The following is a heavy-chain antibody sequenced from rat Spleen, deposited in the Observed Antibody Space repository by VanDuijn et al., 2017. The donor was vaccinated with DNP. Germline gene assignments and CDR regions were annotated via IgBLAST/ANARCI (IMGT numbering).Heavy chain of an antibody. CDR2: ISPGGDNS. J-gene: IGHJ2*01. D-gene: IGHD1-4*01. V-gene: IGHV5-25*01. Sequence: EVQLMESGGGLVQPGGSMKLSCAASGFTFNNYYMAWVRQAPTKGLEWVASISPGGDNSYYRDSVKGRFTISRDNAKSTLYLQMSSLRSEDTATYYCTRDLNHGYNYAFDYWGQGVLVTVSS. CDR3: TRDLNHGYNYAFDY. CDR1: GFTFNNYY.